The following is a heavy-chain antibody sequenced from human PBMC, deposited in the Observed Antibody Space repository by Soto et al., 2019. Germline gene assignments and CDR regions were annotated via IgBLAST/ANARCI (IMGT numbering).Heavy chain of an antibody. CDR2: IYDSGNT. J-gene: IGHJ5*02. CDR1: GGSIQSGGFP. V-gene: IGHV4-30-2*01. D-gene: IGHD5-18*01. CDR3: ARERTARFDP. Sequence: SETLSLTCAVFGGSIQSGGFPWTWIRQPPGKGLEWIGYIYDSGNTNYNPSLKSRVTISMDRSKNQFSLNISSVTAADTAIYYCARERTARFDPWGQGTLVTVSS.